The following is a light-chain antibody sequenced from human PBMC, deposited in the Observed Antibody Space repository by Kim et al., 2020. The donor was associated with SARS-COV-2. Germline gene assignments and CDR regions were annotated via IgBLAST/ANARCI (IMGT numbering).Light chain of an antibody. V-gene: IGLV1-40*01. CDR2: GNS. CDR3: QSYDSSLSGSRV. CDR1: GSNIGAGYD. J-gene: IGLJ1*01. Sequence: FTISGTGSGSNIGAGYDVHWYQQLPGTAPKLLIYGNSNRPSGVPDRFSGSKSGTSASLAITGLQAEDEADYYCQSYDSSLSGSRVFGTGTKVTVL.